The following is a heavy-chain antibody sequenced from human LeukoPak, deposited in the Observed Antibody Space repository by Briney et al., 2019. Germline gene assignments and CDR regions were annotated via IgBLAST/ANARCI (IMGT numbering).Heavy chain of an antibody. J-gene: IGHJ4*02. CDR3: ARDRLYSFDY. V-gene: IGHV3-74*01. CDR2: INSDGSST. D-gene: IGHD2-21*01. Sequence: GGSLRLSCAASGFSFSTDWMHWARQAPGKGLVWVSRINSDGSSTSYADSVKGRFTISRDNAKNTLFLQMNSLRVEDTAVYYCARDRLYSFDYWGQGTLVTVSS. CDR1: GFSFSTDW.